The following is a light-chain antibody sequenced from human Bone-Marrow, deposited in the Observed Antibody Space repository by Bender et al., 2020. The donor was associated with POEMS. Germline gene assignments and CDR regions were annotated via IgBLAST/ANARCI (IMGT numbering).Light chain of an antibody. Sequence: QSALTQPPSASGSPGQSVTISCTGTSSDIGGYDYVSWYQQHPGKAPKLLIYDVRRRPSGVPDRFAASKSGNTAYLTVSGLQADDEADYYCSSYAGSNTLVFGGGTKLTVL. CDR3: SSYAGSNTLV. V-gene: IGLV2-8*01. CDR2: DVR. CDR1: SSDIGGYDY. J-gene: IGLJ2*01.